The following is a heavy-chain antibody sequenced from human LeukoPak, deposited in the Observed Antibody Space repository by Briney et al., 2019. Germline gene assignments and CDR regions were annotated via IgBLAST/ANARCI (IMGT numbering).Heavy chain of an antibody. CDR3: ARGVVAVTANDYYYYMDV. J-gene: IGHJ6*03. Sequence: SETLSLTCAVYGGSFSGYYWSWLRQPPGKGLEWIGEINHSGSTNYNTSLKSRVTISVDTSKNQFSLKLSSVTAADTALYYCARGVVAVTANDYYYYMDVWGKGTTVTVSS. V-gene: IGHV4-34*01. D-gene: IGHD2-21*02. CDR2: INHSGST. CDR1: GGSFSGYY.